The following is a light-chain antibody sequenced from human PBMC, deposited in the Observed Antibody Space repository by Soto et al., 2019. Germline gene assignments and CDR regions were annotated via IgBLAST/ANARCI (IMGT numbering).Light chain of an antibody. J-gene: IGKJ5*01. Sequence: EIVLTQSPGTLSLSPGERATLSCRASQSVSSNYLAWYQQKPGQAPSLLIYGASSRATDIPDRFSGSGSGTDFTLTISRLEPEDFGMYYCQQYGTSAPITFGQGTRVEIE. CDR3: QQYGTSAPIT. CDR1: QSVSSNY. V-gene: IGKV3-20*01. CDR2: GAS.